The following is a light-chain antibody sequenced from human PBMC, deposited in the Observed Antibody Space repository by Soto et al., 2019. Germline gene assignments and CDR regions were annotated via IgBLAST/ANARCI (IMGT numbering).Light chain of an antibody. CDR1: SSDVGGYKY. CDR3: CSYAGSYTVYV. J-gene: IGLJ1*01. Sequence: QSVLTQPRSVSGSPGQSVTISCTGTSSDVGGYKYVSWYQQHPGKAPKLMIYDVSERPSGVPNRFSASKSGSTASLTISGLQPEDEADYYCCSYAGSYTVYVFGTGTKLTVL. CDR2: DVS. V-gene: IGLV2-11*01.